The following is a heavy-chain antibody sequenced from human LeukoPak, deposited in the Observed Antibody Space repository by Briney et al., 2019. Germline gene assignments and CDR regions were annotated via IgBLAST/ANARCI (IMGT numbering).Heavy chain of an antibody. V-gene: IGHV3-30*18. Sequence: GGSLRLSCAASGITISSEGMHWVRQAPGKGLEWLAVFSYDGSEIYYSDSAKGRFTISKVYSKNTLHLQMNSLRVEDTAVYYCVKEQSSGWYRVADSWGQGTLVTVSS. CDR3: VKEQSSGWYRVADS. CDR1: GITISSEG. CDR2: FSYDGSEI. D-gene: IGHD6-19*01. J-gene: IGHJ4*02.